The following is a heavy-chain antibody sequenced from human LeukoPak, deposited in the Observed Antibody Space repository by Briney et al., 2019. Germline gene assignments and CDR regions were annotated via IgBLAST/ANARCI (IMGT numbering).Heavy chain of an antibody. D-gene: IGHD2-21*01. Sequence: GGSLRLSCAVSGFPFSSYGMHWVRQAPGKGLEWVARLVYDERNDYANSVKGRFTISRDNSKNTLYLQMDNLRVDDTAVYYCARDLSAAYDFWGQGILVTVSS. J-gene: IGHJ4*02. CDR2: LVYDERN. V-gene: IGHV3-33*01. CDR3: ARDLSAAYDF. CDR1: GFPFSSYG.